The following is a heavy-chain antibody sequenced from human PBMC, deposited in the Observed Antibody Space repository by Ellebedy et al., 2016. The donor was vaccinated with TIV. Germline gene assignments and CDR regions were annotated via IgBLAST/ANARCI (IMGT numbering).Heavy chain of an antibody. CDR3: ARGEEDIVVVPAAQGGYYYGMDV. D-gene: IGHD2-2*01. CDR2: ISAYNGNT. J-gene: IGHJ6*02. CDR1: GYTFTSYG. Sequence: ASVKVSCXASGYTFTSYGISWVRQAPGQGLEWMGWISAYNGNTNYAQKLQGRVTITADESTSTAYMELSSLRSEDTAVYYCARGEEDIVVVPAAQGGYYYGMDVWGQGTTVTVSS. V-gene: IGHV1-18*04.